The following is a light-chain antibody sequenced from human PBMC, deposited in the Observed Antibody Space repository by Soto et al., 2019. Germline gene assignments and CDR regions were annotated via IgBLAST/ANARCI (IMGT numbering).Light chain of an antibody. J-gene: IGKJ4*01. V-gene: IGKV3-11*01. CDR1: QSVSTY. CDR2: DAS. CDR3: QQRSNWPLT. Sequence: IVLTQSPATLSLSPGQRATLSCRASQSVSTYLAWYQQKPGQAPRLLIYDASNRATGIPARFSGSGSGTDFTLTISSIEAEDFAVYYCQQRSNWPLTFGGGTKVEIK.